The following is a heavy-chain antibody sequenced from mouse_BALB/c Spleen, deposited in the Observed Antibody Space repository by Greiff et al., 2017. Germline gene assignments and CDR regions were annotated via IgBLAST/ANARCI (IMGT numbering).Heavy chain of an antibody. CDR3: ARRWGNYRFAY. D-gene: IGHD2-1*01. Sequence: EVKLMESGPELVKPGASVKIPCKASGYTFTDYNMDWVKQSHGKSLEWIGDINPNNGGTIYNQKFKGKATLTVDKSSSTAYMELRSLTSEDTAVYYGARRWGNYRFAYWGQGTLVTVSA. V-gene: IGHV1-18*01. CDR2: INPNNGGT. CDR1: GYTFTDYN. J-gene: IGHJ3*01.